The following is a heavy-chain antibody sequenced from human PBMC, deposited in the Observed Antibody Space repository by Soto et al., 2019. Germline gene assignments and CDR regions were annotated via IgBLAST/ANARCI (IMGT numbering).Heavy chain of an antibody. V-gene: IGHV4-59*01. D-gene: IGHD2-21*02. CDR1: GGSINRYY. CDR3: ARDLWGYCGTDCYPLDV. J-gene: IGHJ6*02. CDR2: LYNTGST. Sequence: SETLCLTCTVSGGSINRYYWSWIRQPPGKGLEWIGYLYNTGSTIYNPSLKSRATISLDTSKNQFSLKLNSLTAADTAVYYCARDLWGYCGTDCYPLDVWGQGTTVTVS.